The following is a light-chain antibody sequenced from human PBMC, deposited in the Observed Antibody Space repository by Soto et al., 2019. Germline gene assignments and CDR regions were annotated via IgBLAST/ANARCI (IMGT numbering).Light chain of an antibody. Sequence: DLQMTQSPSTLSASVGDRVTITCRASQSISTWLAWYQQKPGRAPKVLIYDASTLESGVPSRFSGSGSGTEFTLTISSLQPDDSATYYCQHYKSLWTFGQGTKIEVK. CDR1: QSISTW. J-gene: IGKJ1*01. CDR3: QHYKSLWT. CDR2: DAS. V-gene: IGKV1-5*01.